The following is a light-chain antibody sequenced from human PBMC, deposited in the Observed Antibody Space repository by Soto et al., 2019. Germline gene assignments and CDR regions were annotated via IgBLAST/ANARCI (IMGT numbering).Light chain of an antibody. J-gene: IGLJ1*01. CDR1: SSNIGSNT. V-gene: IGLV1-44*01. Sequence: QSVLTQPPSASGTPGKRVTIPCSGSSSNIGSNTVNWYQQLPGTAPKLLIYSNNQRPSGVPDRFSGSKSGTSASLAISGLQSEDEADYYCAAWDDSLNGPYVFGTGTKVTVL. CDR3: AAWDDSLNGPYV. CDR2: SNN.